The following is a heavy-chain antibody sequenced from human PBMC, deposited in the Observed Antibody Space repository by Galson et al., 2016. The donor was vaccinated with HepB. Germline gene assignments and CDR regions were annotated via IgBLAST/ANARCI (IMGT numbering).Heavy chain of an antibody. CDR1: SDTLSNYG. V-gene: IGHV1-18*01. J-gene: IGHJ3*02. D-gene: IGHD5-12*01. CDR3: ASRGGYDAFDI. Sequence: SVKVSCKASSDTLSNYGFSWVRQAPGQGLEWMGGVNTYTGDADYPQRFQDRVTMTTDTSTKTAYMELRSLRSDATAVYYCASRGGYDAFDIWGQGTMSTVSS. CDR2: VNTYTGDA.